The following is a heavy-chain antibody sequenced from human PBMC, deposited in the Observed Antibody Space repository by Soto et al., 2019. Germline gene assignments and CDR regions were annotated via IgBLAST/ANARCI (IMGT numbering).Heavy chain of an antibody. CDR3: ARGVTMVRGVIHTPYFDY. CDR2: IYYNGNT. Sequence: SETLSLTCTVSGGSISPYYWNWIRQSPGKGLEWIGYIYYNGNTNYNPSLKSRVTISIDTSKNQFSLKLTSVTAADTAVYYCARGVTMVRGVIHTPYFDYWGQGTLVTVSS. D-gene: IGHD3-10*01. CDR1: GGSISPYY. V-gene: IGHV4-59*08. J-gene: IGHJ4*02.